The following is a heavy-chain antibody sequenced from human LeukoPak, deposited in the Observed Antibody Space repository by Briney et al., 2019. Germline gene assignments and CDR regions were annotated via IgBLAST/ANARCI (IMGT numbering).Heavy chain of an antibody. J-gene: IGHJ3*02. Sequence: GGSLRLSCVASGFTFSSYGMHWVRQAPGKGLEWVALIWYDGSKEYYADSVKGRFTISRDNPKNTLYLQMSSLRAEDTALYYCARCTWLIGDIGSFDMWGQGTMVTVSS. CDR3: ARCTWLIGDIGSFDM. CDR1: GFTFSSYG. CDR2: IWYDGSKE. V-gene: IGHV3-33*01. D-gene: IGHD5-12*01.